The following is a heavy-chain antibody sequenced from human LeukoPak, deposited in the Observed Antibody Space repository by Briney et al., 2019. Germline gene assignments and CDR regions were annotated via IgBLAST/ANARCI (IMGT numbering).Heavy chain of an antibody. D-gene: IGHD6-19*01. CDR3: ARDSSGWSRGFDP. CDR1: GYTFTGYY. V-gene: IGHV1-2*02. J-gene: IGHJ5*02. Sequence: ASVKVSCKASGYTFTGYYMHWVRQAPGQGLEWMGCINPNSGGTNYAQKFQGRVTMTRDTSISTAYMELSRLRSDDTAVYYCARDSSGWSRGFDPWGQGTLVTVSS. CDR2: INPNSGGT.